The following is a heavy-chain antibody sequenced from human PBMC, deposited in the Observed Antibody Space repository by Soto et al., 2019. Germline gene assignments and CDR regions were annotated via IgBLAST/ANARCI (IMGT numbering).Heavy chain of an antibody. J-gene: IGHJ6*02. CDR3: ATDAPPQYGDNALISGNYYYGMDV. V-gene: IGHV1-46*01. Sequence: EASVKVSCKASGYTFTTYYMHWVRQAPGQGLEWMGIINPSGGGTNYAQKFQDRVTMTRDTSTTTVYMELSSLRSEDTAVYYCATDAPPQYGDNALISGNYYYGMDVWGQGTTVTVSS. CDR1: GYTFTTYY. CDR2: INPSGGGT. D-gene: IGHD4-17*01.